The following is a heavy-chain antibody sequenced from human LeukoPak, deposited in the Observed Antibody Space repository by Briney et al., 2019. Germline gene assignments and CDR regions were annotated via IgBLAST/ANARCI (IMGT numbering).Heavy chain of an antibody. V-gene: IGHV3-53*01. CDR3: ARRAGAYSHPYDY. D-gene: IGHD4/OR15-4a*01. CDR1: GFTFGDYA. CDR2: VYSGGST. Sequence: GGSLRLSCTASGFTFGDYAMSRVRQAPGKGLEWVSFVYSGGSTHYSDSVKGRFTISRDNSKNTLYLQMNSLRAEDTAVYYCARRAGAYSHPYDYWGQGTLVTVSS. J-gene: IGHJ4*02.